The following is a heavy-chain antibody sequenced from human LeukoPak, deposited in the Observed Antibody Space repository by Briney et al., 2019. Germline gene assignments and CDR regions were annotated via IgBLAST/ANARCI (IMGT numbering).Heavy chain of an antibody. Sequence: SETLSLTCTLSGGSFTNYYWSWIRQPPGKGLEWIGYIHYSGSTNYNPSLKSRVTISIDTSKKQFSLEVSSVTAEDTAVYYRARSSATYHEGFDYWGQGALVTVSS. D-gene: IGHD1-14*01. CDR2: IHYSGST. V-gene: IGHV4-59*08. CDR1: GGSFTNYY. J-gene: IGHJ4*02. CDR3: ARSSATYHEGFDY.